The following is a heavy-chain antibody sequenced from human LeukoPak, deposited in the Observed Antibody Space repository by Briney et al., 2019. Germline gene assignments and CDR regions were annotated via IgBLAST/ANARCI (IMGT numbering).Heavy chain of an antibody. Sequence: ASVKVSCKASGYTFTSYYIHWVRQAPGQGLEWMGIINPSGGSTSYAQKLQGRVTMTTDTSTSTAYMELRSLRSDDTAVYYCARDSWEDDIETFDYWGQGTLVTVSS. CDR1: GYTFTSYY. D-gene: IGHD3-9*01. CDR2: INPSGGST. J-gene: IGHJ4*02. CDR3: ARDSWEDDIETFDY. V-gene: IGHV1-46*01.